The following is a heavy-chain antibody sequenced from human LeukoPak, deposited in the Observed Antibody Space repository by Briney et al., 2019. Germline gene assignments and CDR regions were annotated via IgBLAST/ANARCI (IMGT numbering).Heavy chain of an antibody. D-gene: IGHD6-13*01. V-gene: IGHV4-59*08. CDR3: ARHQGSSWPGELDY. CDR2: IYYSGST. J-gene: IGHJ4*02. Sequence: SETLSLTCTVCGGSISRYYWSWIRQPPGKGMEGIGYIYYSGSTNYNPSLKSRVTISVDTSKNQFSLKLSSVTAADTAVYYCARHQGSSWPGELDYWGQGTLVTVSS. CDR1: GGSISRYY.